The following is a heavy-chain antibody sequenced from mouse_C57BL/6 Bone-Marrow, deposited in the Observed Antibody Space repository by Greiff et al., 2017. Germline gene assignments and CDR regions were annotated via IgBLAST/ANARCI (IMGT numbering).Heavy chain of an antibody. CDR2: INPGSGGT. Sequence: QVQLQQSGAELVRPGTSVKVSCKASGYAFTNYLIEWVKQRPGQGLEWIGVINPGSGGTNYNEKFKGKATLTADKSSSTTYMQLSRLTSEDSAVCFCASDCYYSYYFDYWGQGTTLTVSS. CDR1: GYAFTNYL. CDR3: ASDCYYSYYFDY. D-gene: IGHD2-3*01. V-gene: IGHV1-54*01. J-gene: IGHJ2*01.